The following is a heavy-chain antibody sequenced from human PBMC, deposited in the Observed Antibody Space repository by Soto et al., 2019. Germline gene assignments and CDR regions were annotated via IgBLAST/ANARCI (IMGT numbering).Heavy chain of an antibody. CDR1: GFNFNIYD. V-gene: IGHV3-33*01. J-gene: IGHJ4*02. Sequence: QVQLVESGGGVVHPGTSLRLCCAASGFNFNIYDMHWVRQSPGKGLEWVAFVWSDGSNYYYADSVQGRFTISRDNSKNTLYLQMNSLRAEDTALYYCARGPNYADYWGQGALVTVSS. D-gene: IGHD1-7*01. CDR2: VWSDGSNY. CDR3: ARGPNYADY.